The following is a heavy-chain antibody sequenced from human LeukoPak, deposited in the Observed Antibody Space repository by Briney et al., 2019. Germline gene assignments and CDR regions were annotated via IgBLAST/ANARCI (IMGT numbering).Heavy chain of an antibody. CDR2: IYTSGST. J-gene: IGHJ4*02. CDR3: AIAAAGTVVPRVDY. D-gene: IGHD6-13*01. CDR1: GGSISSYY. V-gene: IGHV4-4*07. Sequence: SETLSLTCTVSGGSISSYYWSWIRQPAGKGLEWIGRIYTSGSTDYNPSLKSRVTISVDTSKNQFSLKLSSVTAADTAVYYCAIAAAGTVVPRVDYWGQGTLVTVSS.